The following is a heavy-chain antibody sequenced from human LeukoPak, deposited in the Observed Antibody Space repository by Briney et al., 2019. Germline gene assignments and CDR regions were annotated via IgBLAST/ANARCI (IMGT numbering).Heavy chain of an antibody. CDR2: INPFNGNT. V-gene: IGHV1-18*01. D-gene: IGHD6-19*01. J-gene: IGHJ3*01. CDR1: GYTFTRYA. Sequence: ASVKVSCKASGYTFTRYAISWVRQAPGQGLEWMGWINPFNGNTNDAERFQGRVIMTADTSTRTAYMELRSLRSDDTAVYYCARDYTSAEWLGFAFDVWGQGTMISVSS. CDR3: ARDYTSAEWLGFAFDV.